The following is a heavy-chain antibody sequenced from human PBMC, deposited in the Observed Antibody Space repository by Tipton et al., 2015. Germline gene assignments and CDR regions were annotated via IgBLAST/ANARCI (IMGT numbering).Heavy chain of an antibody. V-gene: IGHV5-51*01. CDR2: IYPGDSDT. D-gene: IGHD6-6*01. J-gene: IGHJ5*02. Sequence: VQLVQSGAEVKKPGESLKISCKGSGYSFTNYWIGWVRQMPGKGLEWMGIIYPGDSDTRYSPSFQGQVTISADKSISTVYLQWNSLKASDSGMYYCARHGSIGARQNWFDPWGQGTLVTVSS. CDR1: GYSFTNYW. CDR3: ARHGSIGARQNWFDP.